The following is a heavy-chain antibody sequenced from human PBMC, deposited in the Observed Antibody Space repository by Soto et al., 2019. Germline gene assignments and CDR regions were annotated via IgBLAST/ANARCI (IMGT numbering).Heavy chain of an antibody. CDR3: ATYYYDSSGYYYFAY. CDR1: GFTFSDYY. CDR2: VGRSGTYT. D-gene: IGHD3-22*01. V-gene: IGHV3-11*06. J-gene: IGHJ4*02. Sequence: QVQLVESGGGLVKPGGSLRLSCAASGFTFSDYYMSWIRQAPGKGLEWVSYVGRSGTYTNYADSVKGRLTISRDNAKNSLYLQMNSLRAEDTAVYYCATYYYDSSGYYYFAYWGQGTLVTVSS.